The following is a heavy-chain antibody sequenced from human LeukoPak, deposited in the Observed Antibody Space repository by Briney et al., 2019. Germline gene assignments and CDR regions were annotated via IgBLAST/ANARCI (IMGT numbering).Heavy chain of an antibody. CDR2: IRSKAYGGTT. CDR3: TRRGMVRET. Sequence: GGSLRLSCTASGFTFGDYAMSWVRQAPGKGLEWVGFIRSKAYGGTTEYAASVKGRFTISRDDSKSIAYLQMNSLKTEDTAVYYCTRRGMVRETWGQGTLVTVSS. V-gene: IGHV3-49*04. D-gene: IGHD3-10*01. CDR1: GFTFGDYA. J-gene: IGHJ4*02.